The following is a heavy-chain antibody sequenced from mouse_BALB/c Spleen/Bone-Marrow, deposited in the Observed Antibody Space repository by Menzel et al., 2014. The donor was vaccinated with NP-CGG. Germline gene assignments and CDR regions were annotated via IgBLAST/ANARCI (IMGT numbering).Heavy chain of an antibody. Sequence: DVKLQESGGGLVQPGGSLELSCAASGFDFSRYWMSWVRQAPGKGLEWIGEINPDSSTINYTPSLKDKFVISRDNAKNTLYLQMSKVRSEDTALYYCARPGSPLVDYWYFDVWGAGTTVTVSS. CDR2: INPDSSTI. V-gene: IGHV4-1*02. J-gene: IGHJ1*01. D-gene: IGHD6-2*01. CDR3: ARPGSPLVDYWYFDV. CDR1: GFDFSRYW.